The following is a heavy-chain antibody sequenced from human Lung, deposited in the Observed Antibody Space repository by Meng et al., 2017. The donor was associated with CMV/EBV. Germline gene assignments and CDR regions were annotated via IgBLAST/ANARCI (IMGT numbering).Heavy chain of an antibody. V-gene: IGHV4-39*01. CDR2: IYYSGST. CDR3: ARHAGFGELWDAFDI. CDR1: GGSISSSSYY. J-gene: IGHJ3*02. Sequence: SETLSLXXTVSGGSISSSSYYWGWIRQPPGKGLEWIGSIYYSGSTYYNPSLKSRVTISVDTSKNQFSLKLSSVTAADTAVYYCARHAGFGELWDAFDIWGQGXMVTVSS. D-gene: IGHD3-10*01.